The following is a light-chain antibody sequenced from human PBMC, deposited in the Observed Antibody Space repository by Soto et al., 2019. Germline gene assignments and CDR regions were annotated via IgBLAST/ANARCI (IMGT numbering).Light chain of an antibody. Sequence: EIVLTQSASTLSLSPGERATLSCQASQSVSSYLAWYQQKPGQAPRLLVYDASNRATGIPARFSGSGSGTDFTPTISSLEPEDFAVYYCQQRSNWPPVTFGQGTRLEIK. V-gene: IGKV3-11*01. CDR2: DAS. CDR1: QSVSSY. J-gene: IGKJ5*01. CDR3: QQRSNWPPVT.